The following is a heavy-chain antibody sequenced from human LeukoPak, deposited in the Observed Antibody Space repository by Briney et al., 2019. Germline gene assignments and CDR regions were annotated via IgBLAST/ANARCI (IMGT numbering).Heavy chain of an antibody. CDR1: GGSISSGGYS. Sequence: PSETLSLTCAVSGGSISSGGYSWSWIRQPPGKGLEWIGYIYHSGSTYYNPSLKSRVTISVDRSKNQFSLKLSSVTAADTAVYYCARAEFGLWQSAFDIWGQGTMVTASS. D-gene: IGHD2-21*01. V-gene: IGHV4-30-2*01. J-gene: IGHJ3*02. CDR3: ARAEFGLWQSAFDI. CDR2: IYHSGST.